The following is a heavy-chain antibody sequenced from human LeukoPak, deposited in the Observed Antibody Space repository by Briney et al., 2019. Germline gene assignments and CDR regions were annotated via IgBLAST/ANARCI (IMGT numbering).Heavy chain of an antibody. Sequence: TGGSLRLSCAASGFTFSSYEMNWVRQAPGKGLEWVSYISSGGSTIYYADSVKGRFTISRDNAKNSLYLQMNSLRAEDTAVYYCARDHWYYDSSGYYSGNFDYWGQGTLVTVSS. CDR1: GFTFSSYE. CDR2: ISSGGSTI. D-gene: IGHD3-22*01. J-gene: IGHJ4*02. V-gene: IGHV3-48*03. CDR3: ARDHWYYDSSGYYSGNFDY.